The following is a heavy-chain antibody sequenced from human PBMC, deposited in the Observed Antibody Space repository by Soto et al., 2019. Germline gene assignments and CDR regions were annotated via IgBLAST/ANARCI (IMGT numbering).Heavy chain of an antibody. J-gene: IGHJ4*02. CDR3: AGQGYCSGGSCSIFDY. Sequence: EVQLLESGGGLVQPGGSLRLSCAAAGFTFSSYWMSWVRKAPGKGLEWVANIKQDGSEKYYVDSVKGRFTISRDNGKNSLYLQMNRLRAEDTAVYYCAGQGYCSGGSCSIFDYWGQGTLVTVSS. D-gene: IGHD2-15*01. CDR2: IKQDGSEK. V-gene: IGHV3-7*01. CDR1: GFTFSSYW.